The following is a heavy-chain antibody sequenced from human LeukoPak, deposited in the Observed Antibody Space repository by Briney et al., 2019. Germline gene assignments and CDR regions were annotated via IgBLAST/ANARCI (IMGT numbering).Heavy chain of an antibody. Sequence: SETLSLTCTVSGGSVSSGSYYWSWIRQPPGKGLEWIGYIYYSGSTNYNPSPKSRVTISVDTSKNQFSLKLSSVTAADTAVYYCARRYVRSAFDYWGQGTLVTVSS. CDR1: GGSVSSGSYY. J-gene: IGHJ4*02. CDR2: IYYSGST. D-gene: IGHD2-15*01. V-gene: IGHV4-61*01. CDR3: ARRYVRSAFDY.